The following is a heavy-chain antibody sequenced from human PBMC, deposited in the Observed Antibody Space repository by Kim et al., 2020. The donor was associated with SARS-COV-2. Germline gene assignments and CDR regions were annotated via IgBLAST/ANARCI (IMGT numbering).Heavy chain of an antibody. CDR1: GGSISSYY. CDR3: ARHQNGIAAAGSGPNYYYYGMDV. J-gene: IGHJ6*02. D-gene: IGHD6-13*01. CDR2: IYYSGST. Sequence: SETLSLTCTVSGGSISSYYWSWIRQPPGKGLEWIGYIYYSGSTNYNPSLKSRVTISVDTSKNQFSLKLSSVTTADTAVYYCARHQNGIAAAGSGPNYYYYGMDVWGQGTTVTVSS. V-gene: IGHV4-59*08.